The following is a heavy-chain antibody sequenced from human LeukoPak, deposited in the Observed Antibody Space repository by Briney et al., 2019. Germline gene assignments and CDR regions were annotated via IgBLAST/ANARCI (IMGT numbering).Heavy chain of an antibody. CDR3: ARQSNWNDGFDY. J-gene: IGHJ4*02. D-gene: IGHD1-1*01. V-gene: IGHV4-39*01. CDR1: GGSISSSSYY. Sequence: SETLSLTCTVSGGSISSSSYYWGWIRQPPGKGLEWIGSIYYSGSTYYNPSLKSRVTISVDTSKNQFSLKLSSVTAADTAVYYCARQSNWNDGFDYWGQGTLVTVSS. CDR2: IYYSGST.